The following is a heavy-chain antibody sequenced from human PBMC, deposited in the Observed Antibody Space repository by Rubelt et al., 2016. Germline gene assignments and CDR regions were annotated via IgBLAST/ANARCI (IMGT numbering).Heavy chain of an antibody. Sequence: QVQLVQSGAEVKKPGASVKVSCKVSGYTLTELSMHWVRQAPGKGLEWMGGFDPEDGEPINAQNCQGRVTMTEDTSTDTVYMELSSLRSEDTAVYYCATAWAVWGQGTTVTVSS. J-gene: IGHJ6*02. V-gene: IGHV1-24*01. CDR3: ATAWAV. CDR1: GYTLTELS. D-gene: IGHD7-27*01. CDR2: FDPEDGEP.